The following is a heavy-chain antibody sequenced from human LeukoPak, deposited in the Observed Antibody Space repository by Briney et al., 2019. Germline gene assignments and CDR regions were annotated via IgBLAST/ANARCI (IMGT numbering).Heavy chain of an antibody. V-gene: IGHV4-59*01. Sequence: PSETLSLTCTASGGSISSYYWSWIRQPPGKGLEWIGYIYYSRNTNYNPSLKSRVTISVDTSKNQFSLKLSSVTAADTAVYYCARSGALTGYLYWGQGTLVTVSS. CDR1: GGSISSYY. J-gene: IGHJ4*02. D-gene: IGHD3-9*01. CDR2: IYYSRNT. CDR3: ARSGALTGYLY.